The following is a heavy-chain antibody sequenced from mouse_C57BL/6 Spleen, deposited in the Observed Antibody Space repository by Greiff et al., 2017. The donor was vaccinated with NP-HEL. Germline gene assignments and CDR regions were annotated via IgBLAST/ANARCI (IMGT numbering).Heavy chain of an antibody. J-gene: IGHJ3*01. CDR2: IDPSDSYT. V-gene: IGHV1-69*01. D-gene: IGHD3-3*01. CDR1: GYTFTSYW. Sequence: QVQLQQPGAELVMPGASVKLSCKASGYTFTSYWMHWVKQRPGQGLEWIGEIDPSDSYTNYNQKFKGKSTLTVDKSSSTAYMQLSSLTSEDSAVYYGARGTGPWFAYWGQGTLVTVSA. CDR3: ARGTGPWFAY.